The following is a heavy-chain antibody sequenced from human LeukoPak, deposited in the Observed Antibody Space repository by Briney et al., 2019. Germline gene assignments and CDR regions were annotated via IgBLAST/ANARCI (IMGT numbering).Heavy chain of an antibody. J-gene: IGHJ2*01. CDR2: IKQDGSEK. Sequence: GGSLRLSCAASGFTFSSYWMSWVRQAPWKGLEWVANIKQDGSEKYYVDSVKGRFTISRDNAKNSLYLQMNSLRAEDTAVYYCARASYLYDSSGYYRNWYFDLWGRGTLVTVSS. V-gene: IGHV3-7*01. CDR3: ARASYLYDSSGYYRNWYFDL. CDR1: GFTFSSYW. D-gene: IGHD3-22*01.